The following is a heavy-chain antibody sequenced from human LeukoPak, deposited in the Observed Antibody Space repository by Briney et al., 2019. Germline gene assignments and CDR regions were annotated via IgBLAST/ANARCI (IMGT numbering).Heavy chain of an antibody. CDR3: ARGQRTTVTTFDY. CDR2: INPNSGGT. J-gene: IGHJ4*02. CDR1: GYTFTCYY. D-gene: IGHD4-17*01. Sequence: ASVKVSCKASGYTFTCYYMHWVRQAPGQGLEWMGWINPNSGGTNYAQKFQGRVTMTRDTSISTAYMELSRLRSDDTAVYYCARGQRTTVTTFDYWGQGTLVTVSS. V-gene: IGHV1-2*02.